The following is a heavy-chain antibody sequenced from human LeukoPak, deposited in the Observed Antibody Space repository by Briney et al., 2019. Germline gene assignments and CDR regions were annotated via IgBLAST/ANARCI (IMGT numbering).Heavy chain of an antibody. CDR1: GGSVSSGSYY. CDR2: IYYSGST. J-gene: IGHJ4*02. D-gene: IGHD4-17*01. Sequence: SSETLSLTCTVSGGSVSSGSYYWSWIRQPPGKGLEWIGYIYYSGSTYYNPSLKSRVTISVDTSKNQFSLKLSSVTAADTAVYYCARAATVTDFDYWGQGTLVTVSS. V-gene: IGHV4-61*01. CDR3: ARAATVTDFDY.